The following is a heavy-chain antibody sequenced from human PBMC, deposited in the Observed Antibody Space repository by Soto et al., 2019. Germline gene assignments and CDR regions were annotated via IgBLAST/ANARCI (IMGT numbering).Heavy chain of an antibody. J-gene: IGHJ4*02. CDR1: GFTFDDYT. CDR2: ISWDGGST. V-gene: IGHV3-43*01. Sequence: EVQLVESGGVVVQPGGSLRLSCAASGFTFDDYTMHWVRQAPGKGLEWVSLISWDGGSTYYADSVKGRFTISRDNSKNSLYLQMNSLRTEDTALYYCAKEIGIRDTAMVIFDYWGQGTLVTVSS. D-gene: IGHD5-18*01. CDR3: AKEIGIRDTAMVIFDY.